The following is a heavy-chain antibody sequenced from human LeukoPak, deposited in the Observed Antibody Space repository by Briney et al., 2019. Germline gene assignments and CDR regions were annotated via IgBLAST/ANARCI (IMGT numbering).Heavy chain of an antibody. CDR3: ARENYYRMDV. V-gene: IGHV3-11*06. J-gene: IGHJ6*02. CDR1: GFTFSDYY. Sequence: GWSLRLSCAAFGFTFSDYYMSWVRQAPGEGLEWVSKISTNSRSTNYADSVKGRFTISRDNAKSSLFLQMNSLRAEDTAVYYCARENYYRMDVWGQGTTVTVSS. CDR2: ISTNSRST.